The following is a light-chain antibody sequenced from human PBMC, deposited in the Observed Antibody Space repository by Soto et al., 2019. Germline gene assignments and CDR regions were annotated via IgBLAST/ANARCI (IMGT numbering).Light chain of an antibody. CDR2: NDN. CDR3: AAWDDSLNGHVV. CDR1: RSNLGSNT. Sequence: QSVRTQPPSASGTPRQRVTISLSGSRSNLGSNTVNWYQQITGTAPKLLIYNDNQRPSGVPDRFSGSKSGTSGSLAISGLQSEDEGDYYCAAWDDSLNGHVVFGGGTKLTVL. J-gene: IGLJ2*01. V-gene: IGLV1-44*01.